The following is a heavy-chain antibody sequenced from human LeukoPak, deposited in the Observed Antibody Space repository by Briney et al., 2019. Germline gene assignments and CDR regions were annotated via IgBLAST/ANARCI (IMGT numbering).Heavy chain of an antibody. D-gene: IGHD2-15*01. CDR1: GFTFSRYD. J-gene: IGHJ4*02. CDR2: IGIRGDT. Sequence: GGSLRLSCAASGFTFSRYDFHWVCQAPGKGLEWVSAIGIRGDTYYSAPVKGRFTISRENAKNSLYLQMNNLRAGDTAVYYCVRERMDGSGGKALQFLDYWGQGTLVAVSS. CDR3: VRERMDGSGGKALQFLDY. V-gene: IGHV3-13*04.